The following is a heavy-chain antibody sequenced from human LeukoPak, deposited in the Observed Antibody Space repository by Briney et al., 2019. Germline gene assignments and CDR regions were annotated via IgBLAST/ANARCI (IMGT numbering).Heavy chain of an antibody. CDR3: ARDLTPGAPDYFDY. D-gene: IGHD2-2*01. Sequence: GGSLRLSCAASGFTFGSYAMHWVRQPPGKGLEWVVVIAHDETNRFYADSVKGRFPISRDNSMNTLYLRMDSLRPEDTAVYFCARDLTPGAPDYFDYWGQGTLVTVSS. J-gene: IGHJ4*02. V-gene: IGHV3-30*04. CDR2: IAHDETNR. CDR1: GFTFGSYA.